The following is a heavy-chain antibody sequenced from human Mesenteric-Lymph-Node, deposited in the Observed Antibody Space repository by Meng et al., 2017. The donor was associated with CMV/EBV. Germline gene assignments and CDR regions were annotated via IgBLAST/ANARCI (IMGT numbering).Heavy chain of an antibody. D-gene: IGHD3-22*01. CDR2: ISYDGSNK. V-gene: IGHV3-30*04. J-gene: IGHJ4*02. CDR3: ASGYYYDSSGTWDY. Sequence: GESLKISCAASGFTFSSYAMHWVRQAPGKGLEWVAVISYDGSNKYYADSVKGRFTISRDNSKNTLYLQMNSLRAEDTAVYYCASGYYYDSSGTWDYWGQGTLVTVSS. CDR1: GFTFSSYA.